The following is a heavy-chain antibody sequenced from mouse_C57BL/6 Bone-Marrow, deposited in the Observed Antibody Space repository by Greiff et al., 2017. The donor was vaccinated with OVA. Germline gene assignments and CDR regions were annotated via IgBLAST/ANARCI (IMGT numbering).Heavy chain of an antibody. D-gene: IGHD2-4*01. CDR3: ARKDYDYFAY. Sequence: EVMLVESGGGLVKPGGSLKLSCAASGFTFSDYGMHWVRQAPEKGLEWVAYISSGSSTIYYADTVKGRFTISRDNAKNTLFLQMTSLRPEDTAMYYCARKDYDYFAYWGQGTLVTVSA. J-gene: IGHJ3*01. CDR1: GFTFSDYG. V-gene: IGHV5-17*01. CDR2: ISSGSSTI.